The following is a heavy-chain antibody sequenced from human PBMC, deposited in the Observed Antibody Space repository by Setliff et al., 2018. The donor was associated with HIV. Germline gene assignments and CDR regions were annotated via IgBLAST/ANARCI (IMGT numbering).Heavy chain of an antibody. CDR3: ATRPRGFDY. CDR2: INPNSGGT. CDR1: GYTFTSYG. V-gene: IGHV1-2*06. J-gene: IGHJ4*02. Sequence: ASVKVSCKSSGYTFTSYGVSWVRQAPGQGLEWMGRINPNSGGTNYAQKFQGRVTMTRDTSISTAYMELSRPRSDDTAVYYCATRPRGFDYWGQGTLVTVSS.